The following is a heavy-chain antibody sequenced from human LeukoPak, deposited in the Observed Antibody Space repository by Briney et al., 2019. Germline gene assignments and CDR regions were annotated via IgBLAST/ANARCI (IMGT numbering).Heavy chain of an antibody. Sequence: GASVKVSCKASGYTFISYGISWVRQDPGHGLEWMGGINTYKGNTNYARKLQGRVTMTTDTSTSTAYMQLRSLTSDDTAVFYCARSGQNDYWGQGTMVTVSS. CDR2: INTYKGNT. D-gene: IGHD7-27*01. CDR1: GYTFISYG. CDR3: ARSGQNDY. J-gene: IGHJ4*02. V-gene: IGHV1-18*01.